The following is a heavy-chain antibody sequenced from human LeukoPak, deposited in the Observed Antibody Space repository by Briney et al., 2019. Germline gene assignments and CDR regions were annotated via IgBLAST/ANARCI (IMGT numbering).Heavy chain of an antibody. D-gene: IGHD2-2*01. CDR1: GYIFTSYG. CDR2: ISAYNGNT. V-gene: IGHV1-18*01. CDR3: ARYCSSTSCYGYVPFNY. Sequence: ASVKVSCKASGYIFTSYGISWVRQAPGQGLEWMGWISAYNGNTNYAQKLQGRVTMTTDTSTSTAYMELRSLRSDDTAVYYCARYCSSTSCYGYVPFNYWGQGALVTVSS. J-gene: IGHJ4*02.